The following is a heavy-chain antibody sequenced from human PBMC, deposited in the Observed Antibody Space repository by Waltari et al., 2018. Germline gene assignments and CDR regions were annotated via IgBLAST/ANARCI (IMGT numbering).Heavy chain of an antibody. J-gene: IGHJ4*02. CDR2: ITSSSSYI. CDR3: ARDPLHYYGSGSLYYFDY. Sequence: EVQLVESGGGLVKPGGSLRLSCAASGFTFSSYSMNWVRQAPGKGLEWVSCITSSSSYIYYTDSVKGRVTISRDNAKNSLYLQMNSLRAEDTAVYYCARDPLHYYGSGSLYYFDYWGQGTLVTVSS. D-gene: IGHD3-10*01. CDR1: GFTFSSYS. V-gene: IGHV3-21*01.